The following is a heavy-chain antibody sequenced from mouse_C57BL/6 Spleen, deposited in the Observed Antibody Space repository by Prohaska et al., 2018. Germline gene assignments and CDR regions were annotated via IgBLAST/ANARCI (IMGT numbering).Heavy chain of an antibody. D-gene: IGHD2-4*01. CDR2: IRNKANGYTT. Sequence: EVKLVESGGGLVQPGGSLSLSCAASGFTFTDYYMSWFRQPPGKALDWLGFIRNKANGYTTEYSASVKGRFTISRDNSQSILYLQMNALRAEDSATYYCARFPYDSYYFDYWGQGTTLTVSS. J-gene: IGHJ2*01. V-gene: IGHV7-3*01. CDR1: GFTFTDYY. CDR3: ARFPYDSYYFDY.